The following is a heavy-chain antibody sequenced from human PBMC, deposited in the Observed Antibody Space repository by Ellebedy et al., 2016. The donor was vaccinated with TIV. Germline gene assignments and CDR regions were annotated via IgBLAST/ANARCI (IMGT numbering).Heavy chain of an antibody. CDR1: GGSISATNSH. CDR2: IYYSVIT. V-gene: IGHV4-39*07. D-gene: IGHD3-10*01. CDR3: ARGHYGSGTYFAPGE. Sequence: MPSETLSLTCTVSGGSISATNSHWDWIRQPPGKGLEWIGTIYYSVITMYNPSLNSRVTISTDMSKNQFSLILSSVTAADTAVYYCARGHYGSGTYFAPGEWGQGALVTVSS. J-gene: IGHJ4*02.